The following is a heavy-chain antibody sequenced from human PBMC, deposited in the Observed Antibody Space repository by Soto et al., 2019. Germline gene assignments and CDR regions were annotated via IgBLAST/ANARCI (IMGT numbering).Heavy chain of an antibody. CDR3: TTACLDYDYIWGSYRYLDY. CDR1: GFTFSNAW. J-gene: IGHJ4*02. V-gene: IGHV3-15*01. D-gene: IGHD3-16*02. CDR2: IKSKTDGGTT. Sequence: GGSLRLSCAASGFTFSNAWMSWVRQAPGKGLEWVGRIKSKTDGGTTDYAAPVKGRFTISRDDSKNTLYLQMNSLKTEDTAVYYCTTACLDYDYIWGSYRYLDYWGQGTLVTVSS.